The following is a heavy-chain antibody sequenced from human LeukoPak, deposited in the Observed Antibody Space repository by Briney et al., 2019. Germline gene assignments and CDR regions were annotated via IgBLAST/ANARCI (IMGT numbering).Heavy chain of an antibody. J-gene: IGHJ4*02. Sequence: GGSLRLSCAASGFTFSSYGMHWVRQAPGKGLEWVAVISYDGSNKYYADSVKGRFTISRDNSKSTQYLQMYSLRAEDTAMYYCARDPYDVLTGYYARLEYWGQGTLVTVSS. D-gene: IGHD3-9*01. CDR3: ARDPYDVLTGYYARLEY. V-gene: IGHV3-30*03. CDR1: GFTFSSYG. CDR2: ISYDGSNK.